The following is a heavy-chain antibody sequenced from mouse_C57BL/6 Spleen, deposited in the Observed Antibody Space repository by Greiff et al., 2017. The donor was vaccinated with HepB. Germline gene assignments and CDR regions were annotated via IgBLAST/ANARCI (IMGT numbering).Heavy chain of an antibody. CDR3: TRGVLYGSSSYFDY. Sequence: QVQLQQSGAELVRLGASVTLSCKASGYTFTDYEMHWVKQTPVHGLEWIGAIDPETGGTAYNQKFKGKAILTADKSSSTAYMELRSLTSEDSAVYYCTRGVLYGSSSYFDYWGQGTTLTVSS. D-gene: IGHD1-1*01. J-gene: IGHJ2*01. CDR2: IDPETGGT. CDR1: GYTFTDYE. V-gene: IGHV1-15*01.